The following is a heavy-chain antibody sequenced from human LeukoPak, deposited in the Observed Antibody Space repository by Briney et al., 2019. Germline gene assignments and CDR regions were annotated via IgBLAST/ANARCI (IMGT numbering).Heavy chain of an antibody. V-gene: IGHV3-23*01. D-gene: IGHD3/OR15-3a*01. CDR3: AKSPGHRTHDY. J-gene: IGHJ4*02. CDR1: VFTSTSPG. Sequence: GGSLRLSCAASVFTSTSPGMSWVRQAPGKGLEWVSSMSGNGASAYYADSVKGRFTVSTDNSKSTLYLQVNSLRPEDTAVYYCAKSPGHRTHDYWGQGILVTVSS. CDR2: MSGNGASA.